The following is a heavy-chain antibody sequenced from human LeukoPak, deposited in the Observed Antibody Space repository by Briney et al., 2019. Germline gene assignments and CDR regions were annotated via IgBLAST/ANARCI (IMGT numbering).Heavy chain of an antibody. D-gene: IGHD3-22*01. CDR3: ARGPRPYRGSGYYHFDY. V-gene: IGHV3-64*01. J-gene: IGHJ4*02. CDR1: GFTFNTYA. CDR2: ISSNGVST. Sequence: GGSLRLSCAASGFTFNTYAMHWVRQAPGKGLEYVSAISSNGVSTYYANSVKGRFTISRDNSKNTLYLQMGSLRAEDMAMYYCARGPRPYRGSGYYHFDYWGQGTLVTVSS.